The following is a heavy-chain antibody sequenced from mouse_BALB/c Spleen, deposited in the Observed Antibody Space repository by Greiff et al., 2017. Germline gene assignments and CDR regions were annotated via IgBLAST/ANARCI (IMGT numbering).Heavy chain of an antibody. CDR2: IWGDGST. V-gene: IGHV2-6-7*01. Sequence: VQLKESGPGLVAPSQSLSITCTVSGFSLTGYGVNWVRQPPGKGLEWLGMIWGDGSTDYNSALKSRLSISKDNSKSQVFLKMNSLQTDDTARYYCARDRDYGSSWYFDVWGAGTTVTVSS. D-gene: IGHD1-1*01. J-gene: IGHJ1*01. CDR3: ARDRDYGSSWYFDV. CDR1: GFSLTGYG.